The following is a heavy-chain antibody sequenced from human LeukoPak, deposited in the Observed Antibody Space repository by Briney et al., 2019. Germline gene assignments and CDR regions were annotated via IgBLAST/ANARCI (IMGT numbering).Heavy chain of an antibody. CDR1: GRSFSGYY. Sequence: PSDTLSLTCDLCGRSFSGYYWSWIRQPTGKGLEWIGEINHSGSTNYNPSLKRRVTISVDTSKNQFTLKLSSVTAAETAVYYCARGRSSSWYFGFDYWGQGTLGTVSS. CDR2: INHSGST. CDR3: ARGRSSSWYFGFDY. J-gene: IGHJ4*02. V-gene: IGHV4-34*01. D-gene: IGHD6-13*01.